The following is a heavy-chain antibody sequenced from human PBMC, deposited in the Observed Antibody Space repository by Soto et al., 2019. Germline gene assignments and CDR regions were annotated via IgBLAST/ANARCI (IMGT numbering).Heavy chain of an antibody. Sequence: PGGSLRLSCAASGFTFDDYAMHWVRQAPGKGLEWVSGISWNSGSIGYADSVKGRFTISRDNAKNSLYLQMNSLRGEDTAVYYCTRDQKDRREGGSAPLGFDIGGKGTMVTVPS. V-gene: IGHV3-9*01. CDR2: ISWNSGSI. CDR1: GFTFDDYA. D-gene: IGHD2-15*01. J-gene: IGHJ3*02. CDR3: TRDQKDRREGGSAPLGFDI.